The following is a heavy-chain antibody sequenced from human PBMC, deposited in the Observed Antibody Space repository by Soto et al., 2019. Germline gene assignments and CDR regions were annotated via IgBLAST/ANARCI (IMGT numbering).Heavy chain of an antibody. CDR3: ARVRVDYYDSSGYYLFDY. J-gene: IGHJ4*02. Sequence: SETLSLTCTVSGGSISSGDYCWSWIRQPPGKGLEWIGYIYYSGSTYYNASLKSRVTISVDTSKNQFSLKLSSVTAADTAVYYCARVRVDYYDSSGYYLFDYWGQGTLVTVSS. D-gene: IGHD3-22*01. V-gene: IGHV4-30-4*01. CDR1: GGSISSGDYC. CDR2: IYYSGST.